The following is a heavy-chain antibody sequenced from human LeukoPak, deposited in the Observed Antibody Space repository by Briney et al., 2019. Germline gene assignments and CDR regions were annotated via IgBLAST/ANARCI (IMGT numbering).Heavy chain of an antibody. V-gene: IGHV1-2*02. Sequence: ASVKVSCKASGYTFTGYYLHWVRQAPGQGLEWMGWINPNSGDTYYAQTFQGRVSMTRDTSTSTAYMELTSLRSDDTAVYYCAKSDTGWGQGTLVTVSS. CDR2: INPNSGDT. D-gene: IGHD1-14*01. CDR1: GYTFTGYY. CDR3: AKSDTG. J-gene: IGHJ4*02.